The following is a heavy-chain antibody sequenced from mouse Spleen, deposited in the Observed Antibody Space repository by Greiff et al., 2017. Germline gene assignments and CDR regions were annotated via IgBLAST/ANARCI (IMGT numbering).Heavy chain of an antibody. CDR3: ARGHYGSWFAY. D-gene: IGHD1-2*01. V-gene: IGHV7-3*02. CDR2: IRNKANGYTT. CDR1: GFTFTDYY. J-gene: IGHJ3*01. Sequence: EVMLVESGGGLVQPGGSLRLSCATSGFTFTDYYMSWVRQPPGKALEWLGFIRNKANGYTTEYSASVKGRFTISRDNSQSILYLQMNTLRAEDSATYYCARGHYGSWFAYWGQGTLVTVSA.